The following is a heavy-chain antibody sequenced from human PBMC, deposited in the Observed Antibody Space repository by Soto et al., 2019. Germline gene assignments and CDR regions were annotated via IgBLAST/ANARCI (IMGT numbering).Heavy chain of an antibody. CDR3: AVNDYLDY. CDR2: IKRKSDGGTT. J-gene: IGHJ4*02. Sequence: GGSLRLSCAASGFTFSDAWMIWVRQAPGKGLEWVGRIKRKSDGGTTDYAAPVKGRFTISRDDSANTLYLQMNSLKTEDTAVYFCAVNDYLDYWGQGAMVTVSS. V-gene: IGHV3-15*01. CDR1: GFTFSDAW.